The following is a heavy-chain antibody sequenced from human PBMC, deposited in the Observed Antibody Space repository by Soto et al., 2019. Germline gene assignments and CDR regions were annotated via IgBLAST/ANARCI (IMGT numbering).Heavy chain of an antibody. CDR2: INPNSGDT. J-gene: IGHJ6*02. Sequence: GASVKVSCKASGYTFTGYYAHWVRQAPGQGLEWMGWINPNSGDTYLAQRFQGRVTMNRDTSIGTAYMELRGLTSDDTAEYYCAKGGAIVAAGTRVYLYNAMDVWGQGPTVTVSS. CDR1: GYTFTGYY. V-gene: IGHV1-2*02. D-gene: IGHD1-26*01. CDR3: AKGGAIVAAGTRVYLYNAMDV.